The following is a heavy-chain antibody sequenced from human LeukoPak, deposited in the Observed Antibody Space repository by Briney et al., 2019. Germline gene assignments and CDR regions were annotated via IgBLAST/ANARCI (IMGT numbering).Heavy chain of an antibody. D-gene: IGHD6-6*01. J-gene: IGHJ4*02. CDR2: IYYSGST. V-gene: IGHV4-39*07. CDR1: GGSISSSTYY. CDR3: ARETSIAAAYNFDC. Sequence: TSETLSLTCTVSGGSISSSTYYWGWIRQPPGKGLEWIGSIYYSGSTYYNPSLKSRVTISVDTSKNQFSLKLSSVTAADTAVYYCARETSIAAAYNFDCWGQGTLVTVSP.